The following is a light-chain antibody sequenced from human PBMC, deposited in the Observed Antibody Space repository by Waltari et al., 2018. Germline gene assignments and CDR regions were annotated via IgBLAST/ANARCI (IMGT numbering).Light chain of an antibody. CDR3: ASWDDSLNGHWV. CDR1: ASNIGDNL. CDR2: RTE. V-gene: IGLV1-44*01. Sequence: QSVLTQPPSTSGTPGQRVTISCSGSASNIGDNLVNWYQQLPGKAPKPLIYRTELRPSGVPARFSGSKFGTSASLAISGLQSEDEADYFYASWDDSLNGHWVFGGGTKVTVL. J-gene: IGLJ3*02.